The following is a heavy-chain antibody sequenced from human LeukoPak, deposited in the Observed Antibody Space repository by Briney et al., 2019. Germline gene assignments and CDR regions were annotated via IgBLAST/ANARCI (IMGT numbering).Heavy chain of an antibody. J-gene: IGHJ4*02. CDR1: GFTFSSYW. D-gene: IGHD3-3*01. CDR2: INSDGSST. Sequence: GGSLRLSCAASGFTFSSYWMHWVRQAPGKGLVWVSRINSDGSSTSYADSVKGRFTISRDNAKNTLYLQMNSLRAEDTAVYYCAKDLISIFGVDTFDYWGQGTLVTVSS. V-gene: IGHV3-74*01. CDR3: AKDLISIFGVDTFDY.